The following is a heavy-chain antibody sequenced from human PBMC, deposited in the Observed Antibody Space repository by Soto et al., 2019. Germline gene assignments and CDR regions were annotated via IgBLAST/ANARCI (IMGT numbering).Heavy chain of an antibody. CDR2: INHRGST. V-gene: IGHV4-34*01. D-gene: IGHD6-13*01. CDR3: ARGKQQLAKTNWFDP. Sequence: QVQLQQWGAGLLKPSETLSLTCAVYGGSFSGYYWSWIRQPPGKGLEWIGEINHRGSTNYNPSLKSRVTISVDTSKNQFSLKLSSVTAADTAVYYCARGKQQLAKTNWFDPWGQGTLVTVSS. CDR1: GGSFSGYY. J-gene: IGHJ5*02.